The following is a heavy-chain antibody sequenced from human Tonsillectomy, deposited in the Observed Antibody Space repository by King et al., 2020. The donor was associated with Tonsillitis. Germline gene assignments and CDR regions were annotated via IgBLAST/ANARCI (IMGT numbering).Heavy chain of an antibody. D-gene: IGHD6-6*01. J-gene: IGHJ3*02. CDR1: GYTFTSAD. CDR3: ARIHGSSARYDAFEI. CDR2: MNPNRGNT. Sequence: QLVQSGAEVKKPGASVKVSCTASGYTFTSADINWVRQATGQGLEWMGWMNPNRGNTGYAQKFQGRVTMTRNTSISTADMELSRLRSEGTAVYYCARIHGSSARYDAFEIWGQGTMVTVSS. V-gene: IGHV1-8*01.